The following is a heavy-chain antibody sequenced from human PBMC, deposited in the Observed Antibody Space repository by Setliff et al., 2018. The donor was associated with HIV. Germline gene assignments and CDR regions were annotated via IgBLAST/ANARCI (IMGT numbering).Heavy chain of an antibody. CDR1: GGSFSAYY. J-gene: IGHJ4*02. D-gene: IGHD6-13*01. CDR3: ARRRDGSSWYRVDFDY. Sequence: SETLSLTCAVYGGSFSAYYWSWIRQTPGKGLEWIGYINHSGRTNYNPSLKSRVTISVDTSKNQFTLKLTSMTAADTAVYYCARRRDGSSWYRVDFDYWGKGTLGTSSS. V-gene: IGHV4-34*01. CDR2: INHSGRT.